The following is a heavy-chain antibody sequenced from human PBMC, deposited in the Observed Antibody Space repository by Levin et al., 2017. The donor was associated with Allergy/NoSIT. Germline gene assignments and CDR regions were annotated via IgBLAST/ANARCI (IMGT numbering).Heavy chain of an antibody. V-gene: IGHV3-30*18. CDR2: ISYDGSNK. CDR1: GFTFSSYG. CDR3: AKDSSGDGGYYFDY. J-gene: IGHJ4*02. D-gene: IGHD3-22*01. Sequence: GGSLRLSCAASGFTFSSYGMHWVRQAPGKGLEWVAVISYDGSNKYYADSVKGRFTISRDNSKNTLYLQMNSLRAEDTAVYYCAKDSSGDGGYYFDYWGQGTLVTVSS.